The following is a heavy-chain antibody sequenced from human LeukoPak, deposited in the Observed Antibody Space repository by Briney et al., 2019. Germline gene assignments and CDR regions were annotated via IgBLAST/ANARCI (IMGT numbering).Heavy chain of an antibody. CDR1: GGSISDTSYY. J-gene: IGHJ4*02. D-gene: IGHD3-10*01. CDR3: ARIRTGSVVRGVTPFDN. CDR2: VFHSGPT. Sequence: SETLSLTCTVSGGSISDTSYYWGWVRQAPGEGLEWIGNVFHSGPTYYNPSLKSRVTISVDTSKNQFSLRLSSVTAADTAVYYCARIRTGSVVRGVTPFDNWGQGTLVTVSS. V-gene: IGHV4-39*07.